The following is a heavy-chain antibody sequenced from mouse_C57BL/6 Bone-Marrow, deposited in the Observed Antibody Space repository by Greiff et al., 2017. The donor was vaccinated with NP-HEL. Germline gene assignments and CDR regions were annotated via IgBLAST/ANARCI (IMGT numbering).Heavy chain of an antibody. CDR1: GYTFTSYW. Sequence: QVQLQQPGAELVKPGASVKMSCKASGYTFTSYWITWVKQRPGQGLEWIGDIYPGRGSTNYNEKFKSKATLTVDTSSSTAYMQLSSLTSEDSAVYYCARWGCLLPYYYAMDYWGQGTSVTVSS. CDR2: IYPGRGST. D-gene: IGHD2-3*01. V-gene: IGHV1-55*01. J-gene: IGHJ4*01. CDR3: ARWGCLLPYYYAMDY.